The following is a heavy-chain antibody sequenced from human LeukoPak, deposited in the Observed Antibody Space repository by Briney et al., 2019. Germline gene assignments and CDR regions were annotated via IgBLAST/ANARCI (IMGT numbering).Heavy chain of an antibody. J-gene: IGHJ4*02. V-gene: IGHV1-69*11. Sequence: GASVKVSCKASGDAFITYAINWVRQAPGQGLEWMGRIIPVLGTANYAQKFQGRVTITADESTSTAYMELSSLRSEDTAVYYCAAHDYSNYVGDYWGQGTLVTVSS. CDR3: AAHDYSNYVGDY. CDR1: GDAFITYA. CDR2: IIPVLGTA. D-gene: IGHD4-11*01.